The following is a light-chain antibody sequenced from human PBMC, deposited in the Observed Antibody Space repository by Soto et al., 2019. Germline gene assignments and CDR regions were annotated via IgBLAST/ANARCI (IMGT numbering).Light chain of an antibody. CDR3: QQYGNSRYT. Sequence: EIVLTQSPGTLSLSPGERATLSCRASQSVSSSYLAWYQQRPGQAPRLLIYGASSRATDIPDRFSGSGSGTDFTLTISRLEPEDFAVYYCQQYGNSRYTIGQGTKLEIK. V-gene: IGKV3-20*01. CDR2: GAS. J-gene: IGKJ2*01. CDR1: QSVSSSY.